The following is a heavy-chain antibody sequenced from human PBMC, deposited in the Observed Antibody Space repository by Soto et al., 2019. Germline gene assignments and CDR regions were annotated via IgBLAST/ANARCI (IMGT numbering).Heavy chain of an antibody. J-gene: IGHJ6*02. V-gene: IGHV4-39*01. CDR3: ARVAADGSYYYYGMDV. D-gene: IGHD6-13*01. CDR2: IYYSGST. Sequence: SETLSLTCTVSGGSISSSSYYWGWIRQPPGKGLEWIGSIYYSGSTYYNPSLKSRVTISVDTSKNQFSLKLSSVTAADTAVYYCARVAADGSYYYYGMDVWGQGTTVTVSS. CDR1: GGSISSSSYY.